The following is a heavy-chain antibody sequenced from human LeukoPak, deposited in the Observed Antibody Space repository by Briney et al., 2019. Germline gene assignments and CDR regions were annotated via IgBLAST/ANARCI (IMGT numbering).Heavy chain of an antibody. Sequence: GGSLRLSCAASGFTFSTYSMNWVRQAPGEGLEWVSSISRSSDYIYYADSVKGRFTISRDNAKNSLYLQMNSLRAEDTAVYYCARYILGGYCSSASCPYFDYWGQGTLVTVSS. CDR3: ARYILGGYCSSASCPYFDY. CDR2: ISRSSDYI. CDR1: GFTFSTYS. V-gene: IGHV3-21*01. D-gene: IGHD2-2*01. J-gene: IGHJ4*02.